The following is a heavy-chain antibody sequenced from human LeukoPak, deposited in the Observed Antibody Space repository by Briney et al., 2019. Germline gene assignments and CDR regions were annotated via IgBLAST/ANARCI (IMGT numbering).Heavy chain of an antibody. CDR2: ISSSSSCI. J-gene: IGHJ4*02. V-gene: IGHV3-21*01. D-gene: IGHD6-13*01. Sequence: GGSLRLSCAASGFTFSSYSMNWVRQAPGKGLEWVSSISSSSSCIYYADSVKGRFTISRDNAKNSLYLQMNSLRAEDTAVYYCASIAAAGTYFDYWGQGTLVTVSS. CDR3: ASIAAAGTYFDY. CDR1: GFTFSSYS.